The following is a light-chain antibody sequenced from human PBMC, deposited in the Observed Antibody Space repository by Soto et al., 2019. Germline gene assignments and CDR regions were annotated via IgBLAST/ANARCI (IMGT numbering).Light chain of an antibody. Sequence: DIKMTQSPSSLSASVGDRVTITCRASQGMSTYLNWYQKKPGKAPKLLIYAASSLQSGVPSRFSGSGSETDFTLTISSLQPEDFATYSCQQSYSTTWTFGQGTKVDI. J-gene: IGKJ1*01. CDR2: AAS. CDR1: QGMSTY. CDR3: QQSYSTTWT. V-gene: IGKV1-39*01.